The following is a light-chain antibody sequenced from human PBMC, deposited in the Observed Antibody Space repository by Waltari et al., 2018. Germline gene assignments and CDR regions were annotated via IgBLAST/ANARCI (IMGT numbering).Light chain of an antibody. CDR2: ADL. J-gene: IGLJ7*01. Sequence: SFEVTQAPSMSVASGQTASIPCGGDNLGSKNVPWYQQKPPQAPVLVIYADLNRPSGIPDRFSGSNSGDTATLTISGVEAGDEADYYCQVWDSASKSVLFGGGTRLTVL. V-gene: IGLV3-21*02. CDR3: QVWDSASKSVL. CDR1: NLGSKN.